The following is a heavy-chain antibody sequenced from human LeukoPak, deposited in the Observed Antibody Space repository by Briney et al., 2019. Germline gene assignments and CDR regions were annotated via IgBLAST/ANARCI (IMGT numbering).Heavy chain of an antibody. CDR2: ITSSGAYI. V-gene: IGHV3-21*01. Sequence: PGGSLRLSCAASGFTFDDYAMHWVRQAPGKALEWVSSITSSGAYIFYADSVKGRFTISRDNAKDSLYLQMNSLGPEDTAVYYCARDPYSGNYGNYYYYYYMDVWGKGTTVTISS. D-gene: IGHD1-26*01. CDR3: ARDPYSGNYGNYYYYYYMDV. J-gene: IGHJ6*03. CDR1: GFTFDDYA.